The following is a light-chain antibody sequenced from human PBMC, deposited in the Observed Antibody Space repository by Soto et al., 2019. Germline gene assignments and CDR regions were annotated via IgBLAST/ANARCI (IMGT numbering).Light chain of an antibody. CDR2: AAS. V-gene: IGKV3-15*01. Sequence: EIVMTQSPATLSVSPGERATITCRASQRGRSHLAWYQQRPGQAPRLLIDAASARATVSPARFSGSGSVTEFTLTSSGLQSEDFAVYSCPQYNLGPDTFGPGTRLEIK. J-gene: IGKJ5*01. CDR1: QRGRSH. CDR3: PQYNLGPDT.